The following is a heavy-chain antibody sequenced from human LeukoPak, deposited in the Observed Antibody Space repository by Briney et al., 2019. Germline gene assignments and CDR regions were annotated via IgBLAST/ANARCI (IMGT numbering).Heavy chain of an antibody. Sequence: GESLKISCKGSGYSFTSYWSGWARQMPGKGLECMGIIYPGDSETRYNPSFQGQATTSDDKPISTAYLQWSSLKASDAAVYYCARHLWVSSAAAGTDYWGQGTRVTVSS. D-gene: IGHD6-13*01. V-gene: IGHV5-51*01. CDR2: IYPGDSET. CDR1: GYSFTSYW. J-gene: IGHJ4*02. CDR3: ARHLWVSSAAAGTDY.